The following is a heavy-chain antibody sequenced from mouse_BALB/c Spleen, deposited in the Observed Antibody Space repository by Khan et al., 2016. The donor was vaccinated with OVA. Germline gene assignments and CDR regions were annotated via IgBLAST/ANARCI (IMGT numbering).Heavy chain of an antibody. J-gene: IGHJ3*01. D-gene: IGHD1-1*01. V-gene: IGHV1-4*01. CDR2: INPSSGYN. CDR3: TRGGYSSFGY. Sequence: QVQLQQSGAELARPGASVKMSCKASGYIFTSYMMHWVKQRPGQGLEWIGDINPSSGYNNYNQKFKDKATLTADKSSSTAYMQLSSLTYEDSAVYYCTRGGYSSFGYWGQGTLITISA. CDR1: GYIFTSYM.